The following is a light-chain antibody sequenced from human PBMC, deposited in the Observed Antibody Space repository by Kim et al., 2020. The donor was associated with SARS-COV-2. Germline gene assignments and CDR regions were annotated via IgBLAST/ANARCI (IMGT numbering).Light chain of an antibody. CDR1: QSISTL. J-gene: IGKJ2*03. CDR2: DAS. Sequence: STSVGDRVTITCRTSQSISTLLSWYQQKPGKAPNLLIYDASSLESGVPSSFSGSGSGTEFTLTISSLQPDDFATYYCQQNHIYPYSFGQGTKLEIK. CDR3: QQNHIYPYS. V-gene: IGKV1-5*01.